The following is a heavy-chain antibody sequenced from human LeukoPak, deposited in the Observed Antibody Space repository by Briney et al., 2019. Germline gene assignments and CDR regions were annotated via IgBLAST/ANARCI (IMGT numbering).Heavy chain of an antibody. CDR2: IKNKADGGTT. V-gene: IGHV3-15*01. CDR3: TTDDPVNRS. J-gene: IGHJ4*02. Sequence: GGSLRLSCVASGFTFSNASTSWVRQVPGKGLEWVGRIKNKADGGTTDFAAPVKGRFTISRDDSKNTLYLQMNSLKTEDTAMYYCTTDDPVNRSWGQGTLVTVSS. CDR1: GFTFSNAS. D-gene: IGHD2/OR15-2a*01.